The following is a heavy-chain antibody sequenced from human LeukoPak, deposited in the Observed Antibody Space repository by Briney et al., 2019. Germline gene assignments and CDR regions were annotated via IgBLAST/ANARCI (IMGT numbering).Heavy chain of an antibody. CDR1: GGSFSGYY. J-gene: IGHJ4*02. Sequence: SETLSLTCAVYGGSFSGYYWSWIRQPPGKGLEWIGEINYSGSTNYNPSLKSRVTISVDTSKNQFSLKLSSVTAADTAVYYCARGATVVTPRYFDYWGQGTLVTVSS. D-gene: IGHD4-23*01. V-gene: IGHV4-34*01. CDR3: ARGATVVTPRYFDY. CDR2: INYSGST.